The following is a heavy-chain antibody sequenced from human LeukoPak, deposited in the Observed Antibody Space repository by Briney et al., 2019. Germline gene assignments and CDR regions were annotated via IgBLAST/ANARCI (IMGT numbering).Heavy chain of an antibody. D-gene: IGHD3-10*01. CDR2: IYYSGST. CDR3: ARLSVLWFGEPPSGFLDY. J-gene: IGHJ4*02. Sequence: SETLSLTCTVSGYSISSGYYWGWLRQPPGKGLEWIGSIYYSGSTYYNPSLKSRVTISVDTPKNQFSLKLSSVTAADTAVYYCARLSVLWFGEPPSGFLDYWGQGTLVTVSS. CDR1: GYSISSGYY. V-gene: IGHV4-38-2*02.